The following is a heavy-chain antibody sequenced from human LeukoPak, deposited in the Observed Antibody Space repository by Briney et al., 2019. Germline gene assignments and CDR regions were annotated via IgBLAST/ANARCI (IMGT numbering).Heavy chain of an antibody. CDR2: INTNTGNP. Sequence: GASVKVSRKASGYTFTSYAMNWVRQAPGQGLEWMGWINTNTGNPAYAQGFTGRFVFSLDTSVTTAYLLISSLKAEDTAVYYCARFVGSGSYFGFDYWGQGTLVTVSS. CDR3: ARFVGSGSYFGFDY. CDR1: GYTFTSYA. V-gene: IGHV7-4-1*02. D-gene: IGHD3-10*01. J-gene: IGHJ4*02.